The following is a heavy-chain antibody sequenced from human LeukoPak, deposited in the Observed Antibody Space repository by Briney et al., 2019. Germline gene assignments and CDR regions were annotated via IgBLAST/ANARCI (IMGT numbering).Heavy chain of an antibody. J-gene: IGHJ6*02. CDR1: GGSISSGSYY. V-gene: IGHV4-61*02. D-gene: IGHD6-6*01. Sequence: SETLSLTCTVSGGSISSGSYYWSWIRQPAGRGLEWIGRIYTSGSTNYNPSLKSPVTISVDTSKNQFSLKLSSVTAADTAVYYCASSSPLEYYYYGMDVWGQGTTVTVSS. CDR2: IYTSGST. CDR3: ASSSPLEYYYYGMDV.